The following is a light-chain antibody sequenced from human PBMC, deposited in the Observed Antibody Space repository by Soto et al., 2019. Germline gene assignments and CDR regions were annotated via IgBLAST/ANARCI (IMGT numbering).Light chain of an antibody. CDR3: SSYAGSNNFDV. CDR1: SSDVGGYNY. CDR2: EVS. Sequence: QSALTQPPSASESPGQSVTISCTGTSSDVGGYNYVSWYQQHPGKAPKLVIYEVSKRPSGVPDRFSGSKSGNTASLTVSGLQAEDEADYYCSSYAGSNNFDVFGTGTQLTVL. V-gene: IGLV2-8*01. J-gene: IGLJ1*01.